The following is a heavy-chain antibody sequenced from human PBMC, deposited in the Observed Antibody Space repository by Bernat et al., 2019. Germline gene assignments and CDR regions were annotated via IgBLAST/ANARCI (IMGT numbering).Heavy chain of an antibody. V-gene: IGHV3-33*01. CDR1: GVTFSSYG. J-gene: IGHJ4*02. CDR3: ATHGSGSYYGDY. CDR2: IWYDGSNK. D-gene: IGHD3-10*01. Sequence: QVQLVESGGGVVQPGRSLRLSCAASGVTFSSYGMHWVRQAPGKGLEWVAVIWYDGSNKYYADSVKGRFTISRDNSKNTLYLQMNSLRAEDTAVYYCATHGSGSYYGDYWGQGTLVTVSS.